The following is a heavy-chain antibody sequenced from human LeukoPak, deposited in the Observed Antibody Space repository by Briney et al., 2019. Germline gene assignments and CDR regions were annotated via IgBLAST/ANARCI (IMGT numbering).Heavy chain of an antibody. CDR3: ARGGDTAAVNSNWFDP. J-gene: IGHJ5*02. CDR1: GGSFSGYY. Sequence: SETLSLTCAVYGGSFSGYYWSWIRQPPGKGLEWIGEINHSGSTNYNPSLKSRVTISVDTSKNQFSLKLSSVTAADTAVYSCARGGDTAAVNSNWFDPGGQGTLVTVSS. V-gene: IGHV4-34*01. CDR2: INHSGST. D-gene: IGHD3-16*01.